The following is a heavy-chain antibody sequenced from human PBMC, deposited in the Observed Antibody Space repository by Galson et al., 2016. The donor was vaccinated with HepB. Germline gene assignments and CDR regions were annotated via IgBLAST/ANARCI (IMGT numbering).Heavy chain of an antibody. CDR2: IKQDGSET. V-gene: IGHV3-7*03. CDR3: ARPYTPTGWSSSY. Sequence: SLRLSCAASGFSFSSYGMHWIRQAPGKGLEWVANIKQDGSETHYVDSVKGRFIISRDNAKNLMYLQMNSLRAEDTAVYYCARPYTPTGWSSSYWGQGTLVTVSS. CDR1: GFSFSSYG. J-gene: IGHJ4*02. D-gene: IGHD6-19*01.